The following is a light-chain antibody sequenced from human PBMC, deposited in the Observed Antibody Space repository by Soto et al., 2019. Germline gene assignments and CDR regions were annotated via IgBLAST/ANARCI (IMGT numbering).Light chain of an antibody. CDR3: QQYDSYPYT. CDR2: DAS. Sequence: DIQMTQSPSTLSASEGDRVTITCRASQSISSWLSWFQHKXXKAPRLLICDASNLESGVPSRFSGSGSGTEFTLTISSLQPDDFATYYCQQYDSYPYTFGQGTKLEIK. CDR1: QSISSW. J-gene: IGKJ2*01. V-gene: IGKV1-5*01.